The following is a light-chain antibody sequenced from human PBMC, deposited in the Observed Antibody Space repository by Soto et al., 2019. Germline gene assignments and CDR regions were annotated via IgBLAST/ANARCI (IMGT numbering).Light chain of an antibody. CDR2: AAS. Sequence: DIQMTQSPSSLSAPVGDRVTITCRASQGISNYLAWYKQKPGKVPKLLIYAASTLQSGVPSRFSGSGSGTDFTLIISSLQPEDVATYYCQKYNSAPQTFGQGTKVDIK. V-gene: IGKV1-27*01. CDR3: QKYNSAPQT. CDR1: QGISNY. J-gene: IGKJ1*01.